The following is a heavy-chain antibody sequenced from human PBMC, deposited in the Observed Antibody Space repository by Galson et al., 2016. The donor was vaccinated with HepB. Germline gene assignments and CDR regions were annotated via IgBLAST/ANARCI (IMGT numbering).Heavy chain of an antibody. CDR2: ISSSGSYI. Sequence: LRLSCAASEFTFSNYAMSWVRQAPGKGLEWVSSISSSGSYIYYADVVKGRFTISRDNAKNSLYLQMNSLRAEDTAVYYCARSPRIQVWRRYDFFEYWGQGSLVTVSS. D-gene: IGHD3-16*01. J-gene: IGHJ4*02. CDR1: EFTFSNYA. V-gene: IGHV3-21*01. CDR3: ARSPRIQVWRRYDFFEY.